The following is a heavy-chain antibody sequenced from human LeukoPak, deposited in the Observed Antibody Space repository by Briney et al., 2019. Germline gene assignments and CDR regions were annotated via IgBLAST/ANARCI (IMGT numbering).Heavy chain of an antibody. CDR1: GFIFENFA. Sequence: PGGSLRLSCVASGFIFENFAIHWVRQAPGKGLEWVSIVSFDGTNNFYADSVKGRFTISRDNSKNTLYLQMNSLRAEDTAVYYCASGSGSYRNPYYYMDVWGTGTTVTVSS. J-gene: IGHJ6*03. V-gene: IGHV3-30*14. CDR3: ASGSGSYRNPYYYMDV. D-gene: IGHD3-10*01. CDR2: VSFDGTNN.